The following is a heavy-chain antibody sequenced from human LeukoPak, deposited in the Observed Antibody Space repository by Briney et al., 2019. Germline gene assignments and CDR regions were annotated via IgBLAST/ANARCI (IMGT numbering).Heavy chain of an antibody. CDR3: ACLWGSTTAGSFDF. CDR1: GFTVSSNY. V-gene: IGHV3-53*01. D-gene: IGHD1-26*01. CDR2: IYSGGST. Sequence: PGGSLRLSCAASGFTVSSNYMSWVRQAPNKGLEWISVIYSGGSTYYADSVKGRFTISRDNSRNTLYLQMNSLRVEGTAVYYCACLWGSTTAGSFDFWGQGTLVTVSS. J-gene: IGHJ4*02.